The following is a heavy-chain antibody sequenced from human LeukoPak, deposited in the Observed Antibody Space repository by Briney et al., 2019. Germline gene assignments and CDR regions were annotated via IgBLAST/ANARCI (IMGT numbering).Heavy chain of an antibody. CDR1: GFTFSTYW. CDR3: ARLIRPYFDY. Sequence: GGSLRLSCVASGFTFSTYWMSWVRQAPGKGLEWVASIKQDGSEKYYVDSVKGRFTISRDNAKNSLYLQMSSLRAEDTAVYYCARLIRPYFDYWGQGTLVTVSS. V-gene: IGHV3-7*05. J-gene: IGHJ4*02. CDR2: IKQDGSEK.